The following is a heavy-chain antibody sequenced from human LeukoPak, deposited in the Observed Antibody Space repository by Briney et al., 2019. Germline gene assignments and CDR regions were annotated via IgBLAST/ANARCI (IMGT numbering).Heavy chain of an antibody. D-gene: IGHD1-1*01. J-gene: IGHJ4*02. CDR1: GFNLSPYR. CDR3: VRGATGTTFDY. CDR2: ISSSSSFM. Sequence: GGSLRLSCAASGFNLSPYRMYWVRQAPGKGLEWVASISSSSSFMYYADSVKGRFTISRDNAKNSLYLQMNSLRAEGTAFYYCVRGATGTTFDYWGQGALVTVSS. V-gene: IGHV3-21*04.